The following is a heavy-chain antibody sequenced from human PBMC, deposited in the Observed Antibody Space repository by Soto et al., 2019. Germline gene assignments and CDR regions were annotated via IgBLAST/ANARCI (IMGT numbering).Heavy chain of an antibody. V-gene: IGHV1-69*10. D-gene: IGHD6-13*01. CDR3: ARDRDSSSWYYFDY. J-gene: IGHJ4*02. CDR2: IIPILGIA. Sequence: SVKVSCKASGGTFSSYAISWVRQAPGQGLEWMGGIIPILGIANYAQKFQGRVTITADKSTSTAYMELSSLRSEDTAVYYCARDRDSSSWYYFDYWGQGTLVTVSS. CDR1: GGTFSSYA.